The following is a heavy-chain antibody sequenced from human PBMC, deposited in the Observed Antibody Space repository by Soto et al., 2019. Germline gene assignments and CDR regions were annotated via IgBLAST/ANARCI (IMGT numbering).Heavy chain of an antibody. CDR2: ISFDGRNK. D-gene: IGHD6-6*01. CDR1: GFTFSSFP. V-gene: IGHV3-30*09. CDR3: ARGLFSSSSYSYFHGMDV. J-gene: IGHJ6*02. Sequence: PGGSLRLSCVASGFTFSSFPLNWVRQAPGKGLDWVAVISFDGRNKYYSDSVKGRFAISRDNSENTLYLQMNSLRAEDTAVYYCARGLFSSSSYSYFHGMDVWGQGTTVTVSS.